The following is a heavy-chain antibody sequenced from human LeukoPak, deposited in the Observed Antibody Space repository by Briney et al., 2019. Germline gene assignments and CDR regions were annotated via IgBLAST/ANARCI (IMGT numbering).Heavy chain of an antibody. D-gene: IGHD6-13*01. Sequence: PGGSLRLSCAASGFSLSSYWMHWDRQAPGKGLVWVSRINSDGSTTNYADSVKGRFTISRDNAKNTLYLQMNSLRAEDTAVYYCARRQYRSSWYYFDYWGQGTLVTVSS. CDR1: GFSLSSYW. CDR2: INSDGSTT. CDR3: ARRQYRSSWYYFDY. J-gene: IGHJ4*02. V-gene: IGHV3-74*01.